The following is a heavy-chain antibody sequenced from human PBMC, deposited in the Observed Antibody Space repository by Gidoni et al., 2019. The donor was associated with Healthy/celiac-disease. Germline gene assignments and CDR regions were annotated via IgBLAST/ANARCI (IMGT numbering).Heavy chain of an antibody. D-gene: IGHD6-19*01. V-gene: IGHV1-18*01. J-gene: IGHJ6*02. CDR1: GYTFTSYG. Sequence: QVQLVQSGAEVKKPGASVKVSCKASGYTFTSYGISWVRQAPGQGLEWMGWISAYNGNTNDAQKLQGRVTMTTDTSTRSDDTAVYYCAREYHSGWQPITSYYYYGMDVWGQGTTVTVSS. CDR3: AREYHSGWQPITSYYYYGMDV. CDR2: ISAYNGNT.